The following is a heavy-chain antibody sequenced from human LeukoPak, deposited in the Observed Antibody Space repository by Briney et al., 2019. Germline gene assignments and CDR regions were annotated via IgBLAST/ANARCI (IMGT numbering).Heavy chain of an antibody. CDR2: MNPNSGNT. V-gene: IGHV1-8*02. D-gene: IGHD1-26*01. Sequence: ASVKVSCKASGYTFTNYDINWVRQATGQGLEWMGWMNPNSGNTGYAQKFQGRVTVTRDMSTSTDYMELSSLRSEDTAIYYCARDNSVGDNAWWFDPWGQGTLVTVSS. CDR1: GYTFTNYD. J-gene: IGHJ5*02. CDR3: ARDNSVGDNAWWFDP.